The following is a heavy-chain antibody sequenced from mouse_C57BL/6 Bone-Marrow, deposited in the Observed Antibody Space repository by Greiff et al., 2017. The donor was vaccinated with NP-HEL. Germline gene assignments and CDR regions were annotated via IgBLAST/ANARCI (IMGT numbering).Heavy chain of an antibody. J-gene: IGHJ1*03. CDR1: GYSFTGYF. Sequence: EVQLQESGPELVKPGDSVKISCTASGYSFTGYFMNWVMQSHGKSLEWIGRINPYNGDTFYNQKFKGKATLTVYKSSSTAHMELRSLTSEDSAVYECAREGYFDVWGTGTTVTVSS. CDR3: AREGYFDV. CDR2: INPYNGDT. V-gene: IGHV1-20*01.